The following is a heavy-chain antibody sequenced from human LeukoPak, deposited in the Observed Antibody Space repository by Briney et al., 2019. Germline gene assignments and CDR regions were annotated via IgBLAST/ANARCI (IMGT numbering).Heavy chain of an antibody. CDR3: ARDDIVVVPAANYYYYGMDV. Sequence: QAGGSLRLSCAASGFTVSSNYMSWVRQAPGKGLEWVSVIYSGGSTYYADSVKGRFTISRDNSKNTLYLQMNSLRAEDTAVYYCARDDIVVVPAANYYYYGMDVWGQGTTVTVSS. D-gene: IGHD2-2*01. V-gene: IGHV3-66*02. CDR2: IYSGGST. CDR1: GFTVSSNY. J-gene: IGHJ6*02.